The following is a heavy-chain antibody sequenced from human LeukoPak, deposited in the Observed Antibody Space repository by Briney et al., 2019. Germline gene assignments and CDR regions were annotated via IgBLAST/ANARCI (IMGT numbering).Heavy chain of an antibody. CDR1: GGSISSGGYY. CDR2: IYYSGST. CDR3: ARELALDIVVVPAAPVGAFDI. V-gene: IGHV4-31*03. J-gene: IGHJ3*02. D-gene: IGHD2-2*01. Sequence: SQTLSLTCTVSGGSISSGGYYWSWIRQHPGKGLEWIGYIYYSGSTYCNPSLKSRVTISVDTSKNQFSLKLSSVTAADTAVYYCARELALDIVVVPAAPVGAFDIWGQGTMVTVSS.